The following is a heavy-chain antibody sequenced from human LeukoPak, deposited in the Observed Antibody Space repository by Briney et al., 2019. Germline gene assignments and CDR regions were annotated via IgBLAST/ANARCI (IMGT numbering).Heavy chain of an antibody. CDR1: GFTFSSYA. Sequence: PGGSLRLSCAASGFTFSSYAMSWVRQAPGKGLEWVSAIRGSGGITYYAGSVKGRSTISRDNSKTTLYLQMNGLRAEDTAVYYCAKVVGADSPVRPIKKQRPRYYFDYWGQGTLVTVSS. V-gene: IGHV3-23*01. CDR3: AKVVGADSPVRPIKKQRPRYYFDY. J-gene: IGHJ4*02. D-gene: IGHD1-26*01. CDR2: IRGSGGIT.